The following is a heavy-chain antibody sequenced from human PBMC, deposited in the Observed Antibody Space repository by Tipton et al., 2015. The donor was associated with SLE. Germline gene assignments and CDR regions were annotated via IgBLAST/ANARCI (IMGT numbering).Heavy chain of an antibody. Sequence: QLVQSGAEVKKPGASVKVSCKASAYTFSSYGISWVRQAPGQGLEWMGWMNPNSGNTDYAQKFQGRVTMTRNASISTAYMELSSLRSDDTAVYYCARVPVRTTGGFGRFRMDVWGKGTTVTVSS. CDR3: ARVPVRTTGGFGRFRMDV. J-gene: IGHJ6*04. V-gene: IGHV1-8*02. CDR2: MNPNSGNT. CDR1: AYTFSSYG. D-gene: IGHD1-1*01.